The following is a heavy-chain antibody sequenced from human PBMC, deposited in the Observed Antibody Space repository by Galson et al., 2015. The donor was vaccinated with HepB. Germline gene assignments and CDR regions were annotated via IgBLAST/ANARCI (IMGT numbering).Heavy chain of an antibody. J-gene: IGHJ5*02. CDR3: ATDGYCIGGVCPGFDP. CDR2: VDPEDGET. Sequence: VKVSCKVSGYTFTDYYMHWVQQAPGKGLEWMGLVDPEDGETLYAEKFQGRFTITADTSTDTIYMELSSLRSEDTAVYYCATDGYCIGGVCPGFDPWGQGTLVTVSS. V-gene: IGHV1-69-2*01. D-gene: IGHD2-8*02. CDR1: GYTFTDYY.